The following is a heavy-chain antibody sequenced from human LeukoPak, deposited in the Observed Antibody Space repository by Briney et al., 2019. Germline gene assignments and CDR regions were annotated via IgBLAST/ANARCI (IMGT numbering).Heavy chain of an antibody. CDR3: ARRDYYFDY. D-gene: IGHD3/OR15-3a*01. CDR1: GFTFSGYW. CDR2: IKQDGSEK. J-gene: IGHJ4*02. Sequence: GGSLRLSCAASGFTFSGYWMSWVRQAPGKGLEWVANIKQDGSEKYYVDSVKGRFTISRDNAKNSLYLQMNSLRAEDTAVYYCARRDYYFDYWGQGTLVTVSS. V-gene: IGHV3-7*01.